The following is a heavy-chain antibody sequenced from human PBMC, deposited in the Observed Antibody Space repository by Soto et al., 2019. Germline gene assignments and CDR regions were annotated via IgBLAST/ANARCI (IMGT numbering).Heavy chain of an antibody. V-gene: IGHV1-69*13. CDR2: IIPIFGTA. J-gene: IGHJ6*02. D-gene: IGHD2-2*01. CDR1: GGTFSSYA. CDR3: AEVFSSKIVVVPAAPPPPYYYYYYGMDV. Sequence: SVKVSCKASGGTFSSYAISWLRQAPGQGLEWMGGIIPIFGTANYAQKFQGRVTITADESTSTAYMELSSLRSEDTAVYYCAEVFSSKIVVVPAAPPPPYYYYYYGMDVWGQGTTVTVSS.